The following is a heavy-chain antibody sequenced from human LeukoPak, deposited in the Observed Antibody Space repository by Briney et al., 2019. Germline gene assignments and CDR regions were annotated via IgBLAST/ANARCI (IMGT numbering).Heavy chain of an antibody. D-gene: IGHD3-9*01. CDR3: ARGGDDILTGYYSTQFDY. CDR2: INPNSGGS. Sequence: ASVKVSCKASGYTFTGYYMHWVRQAPGQGLEWMGWINPNSGGSNYAQKFQGWVTMTRDTSISTAYMELSRLRSDDTAVYYCARGGDDILTGYYSTQFDYWGQGTLATVSS. V-gene: IGHV1-2*04. J-gene: IGHJ4*02. CDR1: GYTFTGYY.